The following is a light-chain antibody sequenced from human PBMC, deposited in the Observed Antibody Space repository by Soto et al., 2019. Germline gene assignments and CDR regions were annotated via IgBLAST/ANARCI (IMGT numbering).Light chain of an antibody. CDR1: SSDVGTYNY. Sequence: QSALTQPRSVSGSPGQSVTISCTGTSSDVGTYNYVSWYQQYPGKAPKLMISDVSERPSGVPDRFSGSKSGNTASLTISGLQAEDEADYYCSSYSSSGTLTVFGGGTKLTVL. CDR3: SSYSSSGTLTV. J-gene: IGLJ3*02. V-gene: IGLV2-11*01. CDR2: DVS.